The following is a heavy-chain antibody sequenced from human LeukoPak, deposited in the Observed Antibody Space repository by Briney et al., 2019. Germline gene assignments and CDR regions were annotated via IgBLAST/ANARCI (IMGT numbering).Heavy chain of an antibody. J-gene: IGHJ4*02. V-gene: IGHV3-9*01. CDR1: GFIFNNYA. D-gene: IGHD6-19*01. CDR2: ISWNSGSI. Sequence: GGSLRLSCAGSGFIFNNYAMHWVRQPPGKGLEWVSGISWNSGSIDYADSVKGRFTISRDNAKNSLHLQMNSLRVEDTAFYYCAKDNRRHYTSGPNPDSLHWGQGALVTVSS. CDR3: AKDNRRHYTSGPNPDSLH.